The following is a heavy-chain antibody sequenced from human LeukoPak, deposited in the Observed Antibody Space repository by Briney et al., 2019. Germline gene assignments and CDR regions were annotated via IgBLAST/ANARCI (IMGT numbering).Heavy chain of an antibody. CDR1: GFTVSSNY. D-gene: IGHD1-1*01. J-gene: IGHJ6*03. Sequence: GGSLRLSCAASGFTVSSNYMSWVRQAPGKGLEWVSVIYSGGGTYYADSVNGRFTISRDNSRNTVYLHMNSLRAEDTAVYYCAKKGQAGTGRNYMDVWGKGTTVTVAS. CDR3: AKKGQAGTGRNYMDV. CDR2: IYSGGGT. V-gene: IGHV3-53*01.